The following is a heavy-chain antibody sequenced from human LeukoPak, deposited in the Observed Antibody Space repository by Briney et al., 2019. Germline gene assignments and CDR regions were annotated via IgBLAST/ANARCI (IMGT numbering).Heavy chain of an antibody. Sequence: ASVKVSCKASGYTFISYYMHWVRQAPGQGLEWMGIINPSGGSTSYAQKFQDRVTMTRDTSTSTVYMELSSLRSEDTAVYYCARDQGRYYGSGSYYRSYNWFDPWGQGTLVTVSS. V-gene: IGHV1-46*01. J-gene: IGHJ5*02. D-gene: IGHD3-10*01. CDR3: ARDQGRYYGSGSYYRSYNWFDP. CDR2: INPSGGST. CDR1: GYTFISYY.